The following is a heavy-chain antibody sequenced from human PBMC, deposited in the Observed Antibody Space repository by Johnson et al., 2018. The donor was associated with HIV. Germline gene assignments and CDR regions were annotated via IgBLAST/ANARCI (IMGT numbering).Heavy chain of an antibody. V-gene: IGHV3-30-3*01. J-gene: IGHJ3*02. Sequence: VQLVESGGGVVQPGRSLRLSCAASGFTFSSYAMHWVRQAPGKGLEWVAVISYDGSNKYYEDSVKGRFTISRDNSKNTLYLQMNSLRAEDTAVYYCAGGSGFDSFDIWGQGTMVTVSS. CDR2: ISYDGSNK. CDR1: GFTFSSYA. D-gene: IGHD6-19*01. CDR3: AGGSGFDSFDI.